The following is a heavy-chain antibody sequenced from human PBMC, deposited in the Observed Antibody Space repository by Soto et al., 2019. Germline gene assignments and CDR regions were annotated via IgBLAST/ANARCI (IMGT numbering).Heavy chain of an antibody. CDR1: GFTFSSYA. J-gene: IGHJ4*02. Sequence: PGGSLRLSCAASGFTFSSYAMSWVRQAPGKGLEWVSAISGSGGSTYYADSVKGRFTISRDNSKNTLYLQMNSLRAEDTAVYYCAKDLRWGQWLAQYYFDYWGQGTLVTVSS. CDR3: AKDLRWGQWLAQYYFDY. V-gene: IGHV3-23*01. D-gene: IGHD6-19*01. CDR2: ISGSGGST.